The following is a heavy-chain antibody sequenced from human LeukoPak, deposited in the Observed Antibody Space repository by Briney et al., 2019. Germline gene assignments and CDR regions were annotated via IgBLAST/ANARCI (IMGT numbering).Heavy chain of an antibody. CDR1: GFTFSSYA. D-gene: IGHD5-24*01. V-gene: IGHV3-23*01. CDR3: AKWRWLQLSAPFDY. CDR2: ISGSGGST. Sequence: GGSLRLTCAASGFTFSSYAMRWVRQAPGKGLEWVSAISGSGGSTYYADSVKGRFTISRDNSKNTLYLQMNSPKAEDTAVYYCAKWRWLQLSAPFDYWGQGTLVTVSS. J-gene: IGHJ4*02.